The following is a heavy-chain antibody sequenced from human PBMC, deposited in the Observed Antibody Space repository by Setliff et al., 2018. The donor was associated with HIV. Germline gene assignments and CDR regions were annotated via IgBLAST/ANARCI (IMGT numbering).Heavy chain of an antibody. D-gene: IGHD1-1*01. V-gene: IGHV4-4*07. CDR3: ARDLRGTQSSDY. CDR1: GASLQSYY. J-gene: IGHJ4*02. Sequence: PSETLSLTCSVSGASLQSYYWSWIRQPAGKGLQWIGRIYYVGWSKYNPSLEDRVTMSADTSKNQISLMLRSMTAADTAVYYCARDLRGTQSSDYWGQGTLVTVSS. CDR2: IYYVGWS.